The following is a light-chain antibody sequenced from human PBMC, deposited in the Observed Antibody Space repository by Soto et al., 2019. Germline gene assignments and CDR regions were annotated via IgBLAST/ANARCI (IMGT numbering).Light chain of an antibody. CDR2: GAS. Sequence: IVMTQSPATLSVSPGERATLSCRASQTISANLAWYQQRPGQAPRLLIYGASTRATGIPARFSGSVSGTEFTLTISSLHSEDFAVYYCQQYNNWPPLTFGGGTKVEIK. V-gene: IGKV3-15*01. J-gene: IGKJ4*01. CDR1: QTISAN. CDR3: QQYNNWPPLT.